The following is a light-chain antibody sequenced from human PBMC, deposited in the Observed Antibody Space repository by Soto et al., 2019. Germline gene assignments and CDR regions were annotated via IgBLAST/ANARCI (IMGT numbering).Light chain of an antibody. CDR1: QSISKW. CDR3: QQYNTYSWFT. J-gene: IGKJ3*01. V-gene: IGKV1-5*03. Sequence: DIQMTQSPSTLSASVGDRVTITCRASQSISKWLAWYQKKPGKAPKILSYQASILESGVPSRFSGSGSGTEFTLTISRLQPDDFATYYCQQYNTYSWFTFGPGTKVDIK. CDR2: QAS.